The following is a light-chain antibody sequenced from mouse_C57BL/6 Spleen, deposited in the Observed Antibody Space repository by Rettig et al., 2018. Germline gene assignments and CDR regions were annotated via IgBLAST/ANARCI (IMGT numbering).Light chain of an antibody. CDR1: QNINVW. J-gene: IGKJ1*01. V-gene: IGKV10-94*01. Sequence: ASLGDTITITCHASQNINVWLSWYQQKPGNIPKLLIYKASNLHTGVPSRFSGSGSGTGCTLTISSLQPEDIATYYCQQGQSYPWTFGGGTKLEIK. CDR2: KAS. CDR3: QQGQSYPWT.